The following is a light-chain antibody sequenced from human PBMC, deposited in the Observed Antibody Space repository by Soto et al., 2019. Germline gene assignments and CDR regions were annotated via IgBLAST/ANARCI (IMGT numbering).Light chain of an antibody. Sequence: EVVMTQSPATLSVSPGERATLSCRASQDVLTNLAWYQQKPGQSPRLLIYRASTRATGVPARFSGSGSGTDFTLTISRLEPEDFAVYYCQQYGSSPFTFGPGTKVDIK. CDR2: RAS. J-gene: IGKJ3*01. CDR1: QDVLTN. CDR3: QQYGSSPFT. V-gene: IGKV3-15*01.